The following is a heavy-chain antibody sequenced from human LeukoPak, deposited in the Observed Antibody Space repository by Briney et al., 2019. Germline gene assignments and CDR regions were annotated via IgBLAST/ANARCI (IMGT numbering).Heavy chain of an antibody. CDR1: GFTFSSYA. J-gene: IGHJ4*02. Sequence: GGSLRLSCAASGFTFSSYAMSWVRQAPEKGLEWVSTISGSGGGTYYADSVKGRFTISRDDSKNTLYLQMNSLRAEDTAVYYCAKDLGRYRNDYFDYWGQGTLVTVSS. CDR2: ISGSGGGT. CDR3: AKDLGRYRNDYFDY. V-gene: IGHV3-23*01. D-gene: IGHD1-26*01.